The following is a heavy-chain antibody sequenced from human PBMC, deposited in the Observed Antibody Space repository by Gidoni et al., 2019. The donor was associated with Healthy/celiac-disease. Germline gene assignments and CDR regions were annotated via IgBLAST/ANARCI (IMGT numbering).Heavy chain of an antibody. CDR3: TTGPISHRYDRGVIRYYYYGMDV. J-gene: IGHJ6*02. V-gene: IGHV3-15*01. Sequence: EVQLVESGGGLVKPGGSLRLSCSASGFPFRNACMSWVRQAPGKGLEWVGRIKSKTDGGTTDYAAPVKGRFTISRDDSKNTLYLQMNSLKTEDTAVYYCTTGPISHRYDRGVIRYYYYGMDVWGQGTTVTVSS. CDR1: GFPFRNAC. CDR2: IKSKTDGGTT. D-gene: IGHD3-10*02.